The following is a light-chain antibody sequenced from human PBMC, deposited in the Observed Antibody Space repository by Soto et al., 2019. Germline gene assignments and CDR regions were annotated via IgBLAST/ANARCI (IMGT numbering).Light chain of an antibody. CDR1: SSNIGAGYD. V-gene: IGLV1-40*01. CDR2: GNN. J-gene: IGLJ3*02. CDR3: QSYDSSLSGWV. Sequence: LTQPPSVSGAPGQRVTISCTGSSSNIGAGYDVHWYQQLPGTAPKLLIYGNNNRPSGVPDRFSDSKSGTSASLAITGLQAEDEADYYCQSYDSSLSGWVFGGGTKLTVL.